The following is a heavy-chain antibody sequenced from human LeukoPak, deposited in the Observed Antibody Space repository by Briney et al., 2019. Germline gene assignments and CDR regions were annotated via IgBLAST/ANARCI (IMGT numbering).Heavy chain of an antibody. J-gene: IGHJ4*02. Sequence: ASVKVSCKASGYTFTSYGISWVRQAPGQGLEWMGWISAHNGNTNYAQKLQGRVTMTTDTSTSTAYMELRSLRSDDTAVYYCASGRLVGATTDFDYWGQGTLVTVSS. D-gene: IGHD1-26*01. CDR1: GYTFTSYG. CDR3: ASGRLVGATTDFDY. V-gene: IGHV1-18*01. CDR2: ISAHNGNT.